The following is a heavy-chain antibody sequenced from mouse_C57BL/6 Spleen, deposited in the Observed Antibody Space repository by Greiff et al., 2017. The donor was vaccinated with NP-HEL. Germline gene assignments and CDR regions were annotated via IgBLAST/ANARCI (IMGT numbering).Heavy chain of an antibody. CDR2: IDPENGDT. V-gene: IGHV14-4*01. CDR3: TSYGLDY. Sequence: EVQLQQSGAELVRPGASVKLSCTASGFNIKDDYMHWVKQRPEQGLEWIGWIDPENGDTEYASKFQGKATITADTSSNTAYLQLSSLTSEDTAVYYWTSYGLDYWGQGTTLTVSS. J-gene: IGHJ2*01. D-gene: IGHD2-10*02. CDR1: GFNIKDDY.